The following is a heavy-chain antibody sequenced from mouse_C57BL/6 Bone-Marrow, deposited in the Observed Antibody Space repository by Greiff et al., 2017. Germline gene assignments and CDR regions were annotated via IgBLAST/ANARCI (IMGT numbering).Heavy chain of an antibody. CDR1: GFTFSSYA. V-gene: IGHV5-9-1*02. CDR2: ISSGGDYI. CDR3: TRDARTTARRRLAY. Sequence: EVHLVESGEGLVKPGGSLKLSCAASGFTFSSYAMSWVRQTPEKRLEWVAYISSGGDYIYYADTVKGRFTISRDNARNTLYLQMSSLKSEDTAMYYCTRDARTTARRRLAYWGQGTLVTVSA. D-gene: IGHD1-2*01. J-gene: IGHJ3*01.